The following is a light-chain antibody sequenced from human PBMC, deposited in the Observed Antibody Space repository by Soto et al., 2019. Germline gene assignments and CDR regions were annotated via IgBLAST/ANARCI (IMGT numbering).Light chain of an antibody. J-gene: IGKJ5*01. V-gene: IGKV1-9*01. Sequence: DIQLTQSPSFLSASVGDRVTITCRASQGISSYLAWYQQKPGKAPKLLIYAASTLQSRVPSRFSGSGSGTEFTLTISSLQPEHFATYYCQHRDSYSTFGQGTRLEIK. CDR3: QHRDSYST. CDR1: QGISSY. CDR2: AAS.